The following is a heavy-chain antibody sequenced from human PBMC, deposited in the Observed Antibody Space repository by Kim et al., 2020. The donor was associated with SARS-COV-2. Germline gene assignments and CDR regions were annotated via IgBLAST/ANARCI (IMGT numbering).Heavy chain of an antibody. Sequence: GGSLRLSCAASGFTVSSNYMSWVRQAPGKGLEWVSVIYSGGSTYYADSVKGRFTISRDNSKNTLYLQMNSLRAEDTAVYYCARVTTYYDFWSGYYNPGYFDYWGQGTLVTVSS. J-gene: IGHJ4*02. D-gene: IGHD3-3*01. CDR3: ARVTTYYDFWSGYYNPGYFDY. CDR1: GFTVSSNY. CDR2: IYSGGST. V-gene: IGHV3-66*01.